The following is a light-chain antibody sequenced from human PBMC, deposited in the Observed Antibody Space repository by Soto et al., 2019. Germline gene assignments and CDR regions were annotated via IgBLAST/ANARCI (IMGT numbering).Light chain of an antibody. CDR3: QQYNNWPFS. J-gene: IGKJ5*01. V-gene: IGKV3-15*01. Sequence: TQAPSTLSVSPRERAPLSCTAGQGVTTNFAWYQQKSGQSPRLLIYDVSIRATGVPARFSATGSETDFTLTISGLQSEDSAVYFCQQYNNWPFSFGQGTRLEIK. CDR1: QGVTTN. CDR2: DVS.